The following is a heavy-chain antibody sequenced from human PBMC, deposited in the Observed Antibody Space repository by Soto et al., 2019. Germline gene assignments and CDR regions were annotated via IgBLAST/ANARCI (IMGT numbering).Heavy chain of an antibody. CDR2: SIPIFGTA. Sequence: QVQLVQSGAEVKKPGSSVKGSCKASVGTFSRYAISWVRQAPGQGLEWMGGSIPIFGTANNAQKFQGRVTITADESTSTAYMELSSLRSEETAVYYCARDDYEDAFDICGQGTMVTVSS. D-gene: IGHD3-16*01. J-gene: IGHJ3*02. CDR3: ARDDYEDAFDI. CDR1: VGTFSRYA. V-gene: IGHV1-69*01.